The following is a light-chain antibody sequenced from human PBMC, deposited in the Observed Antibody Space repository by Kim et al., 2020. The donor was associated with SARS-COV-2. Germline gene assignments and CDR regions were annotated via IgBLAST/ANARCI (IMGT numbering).Light chain of an antibody. V-gene: IGKV3-15*01. Sequence: EIVMTQSPATLSVSPGERATLSCRASQSVSSNFACYQQKPCQAPRLLIYGASTRGTGIPARFSGSGSGTEFTLTISSLQSEDFTVYYCQQHNNTFGPGTKVDIK. J-gene: IGKJ3*01. CDR2: GAS. CDR1: QSVSSN. CDR3: QQHNNT.